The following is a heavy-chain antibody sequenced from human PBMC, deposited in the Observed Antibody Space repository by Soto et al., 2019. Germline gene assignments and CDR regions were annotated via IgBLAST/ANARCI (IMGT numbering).Heavy chain of an antibody. CDR1: GGSISSGGYY. J-gene: IGHJ3*02. Sequence: SETLSLTCTVSGGSISSGGYYWSWIRQHPGKGLEGIGYIYYSGSTYYNPSLKSRVTISVDTSKNQFSLRLSSVTAADTAVYYCAGVNSAGAFDIWGQGKMVTVSS. CDR2: IYYSGST. D-gene: IGHD5-18*01. V-gene: IGHV4-31*03. CDR3: AGVNSAGAFDI.